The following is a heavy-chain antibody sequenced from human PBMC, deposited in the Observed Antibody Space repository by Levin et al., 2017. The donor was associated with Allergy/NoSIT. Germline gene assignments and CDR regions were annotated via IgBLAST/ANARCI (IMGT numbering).Heavy chain of an antibody. V-gene: IGHV3-48*01. J-gene: IGHJ6*02. CDR3: ARDGEERDDYYYYGMDV. CDR1: GFTFSSYS. CDR2: ISSSSSTI. Sequence: PSGGSPRLSCAASGFTFSSYSMNWVRQAPGKGLEWVSYISSSSSTIYYADSVKGRFTISRDNAKNSLYLQMNSLRAEDTAVYYCARDGEERDDYYYYGMDVWGQGTTVTVSS. D-gene: IGHD1-1*01.